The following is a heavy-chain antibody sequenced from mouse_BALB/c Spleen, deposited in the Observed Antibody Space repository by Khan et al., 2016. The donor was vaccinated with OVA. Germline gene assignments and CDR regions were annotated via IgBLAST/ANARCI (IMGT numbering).Heavy chain of an antibody. D-gene: IGHD2-12*01. V-gene: IGHV3-2*02. Sequence: VQLKESGPGLVKPSQSLSLTCTVTGYSITSDYAWNWIRQFPGNKLEWMGYISSTGGTSYNPSLKSRISVTRDTSKNQFFLQLKSVTTEDTATYYSACSLYYSFGYALDCWGPGTSVTVSS. CDR1: GYSITSDYA. J-gene: IGHJ4*01. CDR2: ISSTGGT. CDR3: ACSLYYSFGYALDC.